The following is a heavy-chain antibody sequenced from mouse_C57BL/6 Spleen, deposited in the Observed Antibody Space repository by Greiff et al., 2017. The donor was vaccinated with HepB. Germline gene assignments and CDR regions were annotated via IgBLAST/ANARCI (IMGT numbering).Heavy chain of an antibody. Sequence: QVQLQQPGAELVKPGASVKLSCKASGYTFTSYWMQWVKQRPGQGLEWIGEIDPSDSYTNYNQKFKGKATLTVDTSSSTAYMQLSSLTSEDSAVYYCARHGRGAMDYWGQGTSVTVSS. CDR2: IDPSDSYT. J-gene: IGHJ4*01. V-gene: IGHV1-50*01. CDR3: ARHGRGAMDY. CDR1: GYTFTSYW.